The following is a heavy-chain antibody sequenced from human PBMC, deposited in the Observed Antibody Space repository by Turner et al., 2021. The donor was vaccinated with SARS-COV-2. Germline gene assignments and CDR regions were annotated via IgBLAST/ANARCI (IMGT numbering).Heavy chain of an antibody. CDR1: GFTLSDYW. V-gene: IGHV3-7*04. CDR3: ARGTVAAH. CDR2: IRQDGIEK. D-gene: IGHD6-19*01. Sequence: EVQLVASGGGLVQPGGSLRLSCAASGFTLSDYWMTWVRQAAWKGLEWVANIRQDGIEKNYVDSVKGRFTISRDNAKNSVFLQMNSLRDEDTALYYCARGTVAAHWGQGTQVTVSS. J-gene: IGHJ4*02.